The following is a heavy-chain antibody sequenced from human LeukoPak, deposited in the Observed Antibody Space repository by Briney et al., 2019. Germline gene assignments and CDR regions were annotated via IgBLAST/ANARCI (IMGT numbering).Heavy chain of an antibody. V-gene: IGHV3-53*01. CDR2: IYSGGST. Sequence: GGSLRLSCAASGFTVSSNYMSWVRQAPGKGLEWVSVIYSGGSTSYADSVKGRFTISRDNSKNTLYLQMNSLRAEDTAVYYCARSGSYYYMDVWGKGTTVTVSS. CDR1: GFTVSSNY. CDR3: ARSGSYYYMDV. J-gene: IGHJ6*03.